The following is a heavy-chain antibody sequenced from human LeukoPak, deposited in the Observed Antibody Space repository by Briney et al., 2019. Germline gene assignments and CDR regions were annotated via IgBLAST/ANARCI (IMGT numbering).Heavy chain of an antibody. CDR1: GYTFTGYY. Sequence: ASVKVSCKASGYTFTGYYMHWVRQAPGQGLEWMRWINPNSGGTNYAQKFQGRVTMTRDTSISTAYMELSRLRSDDTAVYYCARIVVVPDAICCYFDYWGQGTLVTVSS. CDR3: ARIVVVPDAICCYFDY. V-gene: IGHV1-2*02. CDR2: INPNSGGT. J-gene: IGHJ4*02. D-gene: IGHD2-2*01.